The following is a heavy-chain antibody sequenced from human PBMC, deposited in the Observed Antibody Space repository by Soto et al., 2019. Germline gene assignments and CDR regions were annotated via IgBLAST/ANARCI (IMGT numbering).Heavy chain of an antibody. Sequence: QVQLVQSGAVVKKPGSSVEVSCKASGGTFNGYGISWVRQAPGQGLEWMGGTVPVFDTSKYARRFQGRVTITAAKSTSTAYMERSSVRSEDTAIYFCARGVSNSGAYYTGPSAYELWGQGTLVIVSS. D-gene: IGHD3-10*01. CDR1: GGTFNGYG. CDR3: ARGVSNSGAYYTGPSAYEL. V-gene: IGHV1-69*06. CDR2: TVPVFDTS. J-gene: IGHJ3*01.